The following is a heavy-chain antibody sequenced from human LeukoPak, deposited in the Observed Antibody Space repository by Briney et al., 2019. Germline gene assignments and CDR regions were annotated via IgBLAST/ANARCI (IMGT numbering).Heavy chain of an antibody. Sequence: EASVNASCKASGYTFTGYYMHWLRQAPGQGLEWMGWIDPKRGGTNYAQKFQGRVTMSRDTSISTAYMEVSRLRSDDTAVYYCATSIEAEIWYFDYWGQGTLVTVSS. CDR3: ATSIEAEIWYFDY. CDR1: GYTFTGYY. D-gene: IGHD1-14*01. CDR2: IDPKRGGT. V-gene: IGHV1-2*02. J-gene: IGHJ4*02.